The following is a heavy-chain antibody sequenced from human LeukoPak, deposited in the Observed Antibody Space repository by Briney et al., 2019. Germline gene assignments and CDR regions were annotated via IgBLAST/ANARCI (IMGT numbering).Heavy chain of an antibody. J-gene: IGHJ4*02. Sequence: PSETLSLTCAVYGESFGAYYWGWIRQPPGKGLEWIGEINHSGSTNYNPSLKSRVTLSVDTSKNQFSLNLTSVTAADTAVYYCARGLGGRDDYWGQGTLVTVSS. CDR2: INHSGST. V-gene: IGHV4-34*01. CDR1: GESFGAYY. D-gene: IGHD1-26*01. CDR3: ARGLGGRDDY.